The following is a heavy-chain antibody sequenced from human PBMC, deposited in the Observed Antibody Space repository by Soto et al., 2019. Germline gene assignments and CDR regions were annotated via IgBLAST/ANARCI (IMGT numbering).Heavy chain of an antibody. CDR1: GFTFSSYA. CDR2: ISGSGGST. D-gene: IGHD6-13*01. J-gene: IGHJ3*02. CDR3: AKAMLEQKLVSSCAFDI. V-gene: IGHV3-23*01. Sequence: GGSLRLSCAASGFTFSSYAMSWVRQAPGKGLEWVSAISGSGGSTYYADSVKGRFTISRDNSKNTLYLQMNSLRAEDTAVYYCAKAMLEQKLVSSCAFDISGQGTMVTVSS.